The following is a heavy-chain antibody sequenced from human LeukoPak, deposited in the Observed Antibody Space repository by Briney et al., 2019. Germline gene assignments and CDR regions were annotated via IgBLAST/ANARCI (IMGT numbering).Heavy chain of an antibody. D-gene: IGHD3-10*01. J-gene: IGHJ4*02. CDR3: ARPGIGFRSSGSFDY. CDR1: GYTFTSYY. Sequence: ASVKVSCKASGYTFTSYYMHWVRQAPGQGLEWMGLINPSGGSTSYAQKFQGRVTMTRDTSTSTVYMELSSLRSEDTAVYYCARPGIGFRSSGSFDYWGQGTLVTVSS. V-gene: IGHV1-46*01. CDR2: INPSGGST.